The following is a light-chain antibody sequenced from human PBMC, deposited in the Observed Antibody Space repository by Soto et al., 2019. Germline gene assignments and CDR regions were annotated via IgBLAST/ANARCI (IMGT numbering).Light chain of an antibody. V-gene: IGLV1-47*01. Sequence: QSVLTQPPSASGTPGQKVTISCSGRSSNIGRDDVYWFQEVPGTAPKLLIYRTNQRPSGVPERVFGSKSGTSASLAISGLRSEDEANYYCASWDDSLRGWVFGGGTKLTVL. CDR1: SSNIGRDD. CDR2: RTN. CDR3: ASWDDSLRGWV. J-gene: IGLJ3*02.